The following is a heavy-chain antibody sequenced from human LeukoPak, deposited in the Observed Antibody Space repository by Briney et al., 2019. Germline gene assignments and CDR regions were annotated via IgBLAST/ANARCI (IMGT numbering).Heavy chain of an antibody. CDR2: INPNSGGT. CDR3: AKGRVVAGTKSLTYNWFDP. J-gene: IGHJ5*02. V-gene: IGHV1-2*02. CDR1: GYTFTGYY. D-gene: IGHD6-19*01. Sequence: ASVKVSCKASGYTFTGYYMHWVRQAPGQGLEWMGWINPNSGGTKYAQKFQGRVTMTRDTSISTAYVGLSRLRSDDTAVYYCAKGRVVAGTKSLTYNWFDPWGQGTLVTVSS.